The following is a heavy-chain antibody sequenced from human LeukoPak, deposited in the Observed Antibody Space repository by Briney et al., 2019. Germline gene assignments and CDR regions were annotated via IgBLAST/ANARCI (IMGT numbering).Heavy chain of an antibody. CDR1: GFTFSSYG. CDR3: AKGGYSSSAVVLCTYYYYMDV. Sequence: GGSLILSCAASGFTFSSYGMHWVRQAPGKGLEWVAVIWYDGSNKYYADSVKSRFTISRDNSKNTLYLQMDSLRYEDTAVYYCAKGGYSSSAVVLCTYYYYMDVWGKGATVTVSS. V-gene: IGHV3-33*06. J-gene: IGHJ6*03. D-gene: IGHD6-6*01. CDR2: IWYDGSNK.